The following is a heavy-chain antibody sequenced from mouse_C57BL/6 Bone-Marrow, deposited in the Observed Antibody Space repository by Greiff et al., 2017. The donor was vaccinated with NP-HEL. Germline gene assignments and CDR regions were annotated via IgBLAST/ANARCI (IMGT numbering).Heavy chain of an antibody. D-gene: IGHD4-1*01. V-gene: IGHV7-1*01. J-gene: IGHJ1*03. CDR3: ARDNWDWYFDV. CDR1: GFTFSDFY. Sequence: EVMLVESGGGLVQSGRSLRLSCATSGFTFSDFYMEWVRQAPGKGLEWIAASRNKANDYTTDYSASVKGRFIVSRDTSQSILYIQMNALRAEDTAIYYCARDNWDWYFDVWGTGTTVTVSS. CDR2: SRNKANDYTT.